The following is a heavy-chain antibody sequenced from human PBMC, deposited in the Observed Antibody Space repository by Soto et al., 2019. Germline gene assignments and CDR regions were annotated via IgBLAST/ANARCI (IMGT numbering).Heavy chain of an antibody. V-gene: IGHV3-33*01. D-gene: IGHD3-22*01. CDR3: ARDQTDSGGYSDS. CDR1: GFNFSSYG. Sequence: GGSLRLSCEASGFNFSSYGIHLVRQAPGKGLEWVAIIWNDGSNEYYADSVKGRFTISRDNSKNTVYLQVSKLRAEDTAVYFCARDQTDSGGYSDSWGQGTLVTVSS. J-gene: IGHJ4*02. CDR2: IWNDGSNE.